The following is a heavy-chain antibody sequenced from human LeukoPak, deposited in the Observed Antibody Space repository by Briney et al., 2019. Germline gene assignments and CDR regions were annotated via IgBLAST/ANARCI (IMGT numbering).Heavy chain of an antibody. Sequence: ASVKVSCKTSGYTFTNYYIHWVRQAPGQGLEWMGIINPNGGSTNYAQKFQGWVTMTRDTSISTAYMELSRLRSDDTAVYYCARGLGYCSSTSCHRSYGMDVWGQGTTVTVSS. CDR2: INPNGGST. V-gene: IGHV1-2*04. CDR3: ARGLGYCSSTSCHRSYGMDV. CDR1: GYTFTNYY. D-gene: IGHD2-2*02. J-gene: IGHJ6*02.